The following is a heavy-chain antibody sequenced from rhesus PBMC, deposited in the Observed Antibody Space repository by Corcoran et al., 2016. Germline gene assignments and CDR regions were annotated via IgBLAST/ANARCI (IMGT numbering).Heavy chain of an antibody. J-gene: IGHJ4*01. CDR1: GYSTSSGHG. CDR2: IYGGSGST. V-gene: IGHV4-127*01. Sequence: QVQLQESGPALVKPSATLSLTCAVSGYSTSSGHGGGWIRQPPGKGLEWIGQIYGGSGSTYYNHALMSRVTVSEATSKKQFSRKLSSVTAAATAVYYCARDPLTRELGYYFDYWGQGVLVTVSS. CDR3: ARDPLTRELGYYFDY. D-gene: IGHD3-16*01.